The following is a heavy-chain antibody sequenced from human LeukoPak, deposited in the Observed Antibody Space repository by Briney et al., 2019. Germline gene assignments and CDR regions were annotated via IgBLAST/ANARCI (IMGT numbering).Heavy chain of an antibody. V-gene: IGHV3-30*02. CDR3: ANAGYSSGWYDYYYMDV. D-gene: IGHD6-19*01. CDR2: IRSDGSNK. CDR1: GFPFSSYG. J-gene: IGHJ6*03. Sequence: GGSLRLSCAASGFPFSSYGIHWVRQAPGKGLEWVAFIRSDGSNKYYADSVKGRFTISRDNSKNTLYLQMNSLRAEDTAVYYCANAGYSSGWYDYYYMDVWGKGTTVTISS.